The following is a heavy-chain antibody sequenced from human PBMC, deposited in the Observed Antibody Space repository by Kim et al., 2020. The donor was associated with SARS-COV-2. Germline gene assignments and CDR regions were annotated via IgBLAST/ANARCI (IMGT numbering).Heavy chain of an antibody. CDR2: INHSGST. D-gene: IGHD5-12*01. CDR1: GGSFSGYY. Sequence: SETLSLTCAVYGGSFSGYYWSWIRQPPGKGLEWIGEINHSGSTNYNPSLKSRVTISVDTSKNQFSLKLSSVTAADTAVYYCARETGDGYNSGDYWGQGTL. CDR3: ARETGDGYNSGDY. V-gene: IGHV4-34*01. J-gene: IGHJ4*02.